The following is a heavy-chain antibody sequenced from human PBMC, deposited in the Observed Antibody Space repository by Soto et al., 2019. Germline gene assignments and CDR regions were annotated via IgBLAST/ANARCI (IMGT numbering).Heavy chain of an antibody. CDR2: ISGSGGST. Sequence: VQLLESGGGLVQPGGSLRLSCAASGFTFSSYAMSWVRQAPGKGLEWVSAISGSGGSTYYADSVKGRFTISRDNSKNTLYLQVNSLRAEDTAVYYCAKWSIVVVPAAGDFDYWGQGTLVTVSS. CDR3: AKWSIVVVPAAGDFDY. V-gene: IGHV3-23*01. J-gene: IGHJ4*02. D-gene: IGHD2-2*01. CDR1: GFTFSSYA.